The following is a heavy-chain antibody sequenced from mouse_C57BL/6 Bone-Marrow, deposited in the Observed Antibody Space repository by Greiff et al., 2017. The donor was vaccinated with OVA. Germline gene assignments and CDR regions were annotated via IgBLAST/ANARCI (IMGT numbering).Heavy chain of an antibody. V-gene: IGHV1-26*01. CDR1: GYTFTDYY. CDR2: INPNNGGT. Sequence: EVQLQQSGPELVKPGASVKISCKASGYTFTDYYMNWVKQSHGKSLEWIGDINPNNGGTSYNQKFKGKATLTVDKSSSTAYMELRSLTSEVSAVYYCAQGGLAYWGQGTLVTVSA. CDR3: AQGGLAY. D-gene: IGHD3-3*01. J-gene: IGHJ3*01.